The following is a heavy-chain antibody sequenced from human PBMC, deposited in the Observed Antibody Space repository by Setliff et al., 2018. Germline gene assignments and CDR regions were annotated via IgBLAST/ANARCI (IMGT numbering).Heavy chain of an antibody. Sequence: ASVKVSCKASGYTLSTHYMHWVRQAPGQGLEWMGLINPSGESTVYAEKFQGRVSMTRDTSTNTVYMDLESLKSGDTAIYYCARGDFYYYFYMDVWGKGTTVTVSS. CDR2: INPSGEST. CDR1: GYTLSTHY. CDR3: ARGDFYYYFYMDV. V-gene: IGHV1-46*01. J-gene: IGHJ6*03.